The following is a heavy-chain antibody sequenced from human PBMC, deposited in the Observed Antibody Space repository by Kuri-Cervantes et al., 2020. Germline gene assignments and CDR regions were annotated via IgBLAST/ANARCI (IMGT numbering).Heavy chain of an antibody. CDR2: IRSKANSYAT. V-gene: IGHV3-73*01. J-gene: IGHJ4*02. D-gene: IGHD3-10*01. CDR1: GFTFSGSA. CDR3: TTLGVA. Sequence: GGSLRLSCAASGFTFSGSAMHWVRQASGKGLEWVGRIRSKANSYATAYAASVKGSFTISRDDSKSTAYLQMNSLKTDGTAVYYCTTLGVAWGQGTLVTVSS.